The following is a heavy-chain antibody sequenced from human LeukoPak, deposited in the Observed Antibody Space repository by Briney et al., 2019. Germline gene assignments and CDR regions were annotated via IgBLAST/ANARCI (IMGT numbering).Heavy chain of an antibody. Sequence: KPSETLSLTCTVSGGSISSSSYYWGWIRQPPGKGLEWIGSIYYSGSTYYNPSLKSRVTISLDTSKNQFSLKLSSVTAADTAVYYCARHPPNWGIKYFDLWGRGTLVTVSS. CDR1: GGSISSSSYY. CDR3: ARHPPNWGIKYFDL. J-gene: IGHJ2*01. D-gene: IGHD7-27*01. V-gene: IGHV4-39*01. CDR2: IYYSGST.